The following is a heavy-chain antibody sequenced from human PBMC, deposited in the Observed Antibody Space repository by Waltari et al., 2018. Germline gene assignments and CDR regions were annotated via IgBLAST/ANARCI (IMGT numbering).Heavy chain of an antibody. CDR3: ARDRGWPNYLDY. Sequence: QVRLVESGGGVVQPGGSLRLSCATSGFIFSSYGMHWVRQAPGKGLEWGTYIRYDGSNKYYADSVKGRFTISRDSSKNTLYLQMNSLRAEDTAVYYCARDRGWPNYLDYWGQGSLVTVSS. J-gene: IGHJ4*02. V-gene: IGHV3-30*02. D-gene: IGHD6-19*01. CDR2: IRYDGSNK. CDR1: GFIFSSYG.